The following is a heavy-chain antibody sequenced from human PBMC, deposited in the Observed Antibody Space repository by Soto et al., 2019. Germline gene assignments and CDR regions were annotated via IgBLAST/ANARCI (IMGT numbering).Heavy chain of an antibody. CDR3: ARDVRKLRFFDY. CDR1: GFTFSSYS. J-gene: IGHJ4*02. D-gene: IGHD3-3*01. V-gene: IGHV3-48*01. CDR2: ISSSSSTI. Sequence: PGGSLRLSCAASGFTFSSYSMNWVRQAPGKGLEWVSYISSSSSTIYYADSVKGRFTISRDNSKNTLYLQMDGLRTEDTAVYYCARDVRKLRFFDYWGQGTPVNV.